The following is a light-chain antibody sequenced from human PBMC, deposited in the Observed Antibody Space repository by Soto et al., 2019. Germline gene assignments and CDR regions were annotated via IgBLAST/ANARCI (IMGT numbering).Light chain of an antibody. V-gene: IGKV3-11*01. Sequence: ILLTQSPATLSLSPGERATLSCRASQSVSSSLAWYQQKPGQAPRLLIYDASNRATGMPARFSGSGSGTDFTLTISSLEPEDFAVYYCQQRRDRWKFGQGTKVDIK. CDR3: QQRRDRWK. J-gene: IGKJ1*01. CDR2: DAS. CDR1: QSVSSS.